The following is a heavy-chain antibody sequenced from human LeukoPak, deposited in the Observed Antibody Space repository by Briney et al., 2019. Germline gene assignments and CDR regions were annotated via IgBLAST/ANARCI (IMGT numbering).Heavy chain of an antibody. CDR2: ISSSSSYI. V-gene: IGHV3-21*01. CDR1: GFTFSSYS. D-gene: IGHD3-3*01. CDR3: ARPGVVPYFFDY. J-gene: IGHJ4*02. Sequence: GGSLRLSCAASGFTFSSYSMNWVRQAPGKGLEWVSSISSSSSYIYYADSVKGRFTISRDNAKNSLYLQMNSLRAEDTAVYYCARPGVVPYFFDYWGQGTLVTVSS.